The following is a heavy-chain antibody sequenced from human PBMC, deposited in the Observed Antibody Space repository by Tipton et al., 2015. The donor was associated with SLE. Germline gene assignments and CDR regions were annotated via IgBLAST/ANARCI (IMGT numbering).Heavy chain of an antibody. J-gene: IGHJ4*02. V-gene: IGHV3-30*04. Sequence: SLRLSCSASRFTFSSYSMHWVRRAPGKGLEWVAVISYDGGNKYYADSVKGRFTISRDNSKNTLYLQMNSLRADDTAVYYCARDLILQQLDYWGQGTLVTVSS. D-gene: IGHD6-13*01. CDR3: ARDLILQQLDY. CDR1: RFTFSSYS. CDR2: ISYDGGNK.